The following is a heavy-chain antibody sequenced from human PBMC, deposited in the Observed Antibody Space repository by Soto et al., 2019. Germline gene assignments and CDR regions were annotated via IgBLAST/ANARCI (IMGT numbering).Heavy chain of an antibody. CDR1: GYTFTSYG. Sequence: GSVKVSCKASGYTFTSYGISWVRQAPGQGLEWMGWISAYNGNTNYAQKLQGRVTMTTDTSTSTAYMELRSLRSDDTAVYYCARDLGSSGWSPDFDYWGQGTLVTVSS. CDR3: ARDLGSSGWSPDFDY. CDR2: ISAYNGNT. V-gene: IGHV1-18*01. J-gene: IGHJ4*02. D-gene: IGHD6-19*01.